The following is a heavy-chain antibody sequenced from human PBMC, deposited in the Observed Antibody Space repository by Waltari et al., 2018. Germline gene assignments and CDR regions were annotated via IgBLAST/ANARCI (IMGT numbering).Heavy chain of an antibody. D-gene: IGHD2-2*02. V-gene: IGHV3-30*02. CDR1: GFPFSNFG. Sequence: QVTLVESGGGVVQPWGSLRLPCATSGFPFSNFGMHWVRQAPGKGLEWVALIWFDGSDKFYADSVRGRFTISRDNSARTLYLDMDSLRLDDTAMYYCAKDAFGNTYLDFWGQGTLVTVSS. J-gene: IGHJ4*02. CDR2: IWFDGSDK. CDR3: AKDAFGNTYLDF.